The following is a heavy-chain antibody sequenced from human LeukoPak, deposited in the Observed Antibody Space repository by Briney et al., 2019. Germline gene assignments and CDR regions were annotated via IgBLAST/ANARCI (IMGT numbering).Heavy chain of an antibody. CDR2: IYSGGST. J-gene: IGHJ4*02. V-gene: IGHV3-66*01. D-gene: IGHD6-13*01. Sequence: GGSLRLSCAASGFTVSSNYMNWVRQAPGKGLEWVSVIYSGGSTYYADSVKGRFTISRDNSKNTLYLQMNSLRAEDTAVYYCARSGEAGTFDYWGQGTLVTVST. CDR3: ARSGEAGTFDY. CDR1: GFTVSSNY.